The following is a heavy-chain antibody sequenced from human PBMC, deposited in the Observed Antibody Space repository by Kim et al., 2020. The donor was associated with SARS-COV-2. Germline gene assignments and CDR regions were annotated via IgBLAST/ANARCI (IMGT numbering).Heavy chain of an antibody. CDR3: ARRASRSLYFDY. J-gene: IGHJ4*02. CDR2: IYYSGNT. D-gene: IGHD6-13*01. CDR1: GGSISSSVYY. Sequence: SETLSLTCTVSGGSISSSVYYWGWIRQPPGKGLEWIGTIYYSGNTYDNPSLESRVTISIDTSKKQFSLKLSSVTAADTAVYYCARRASRSLYFDYWGQGILVTVSS. V-gene: IGHV4-39*01.